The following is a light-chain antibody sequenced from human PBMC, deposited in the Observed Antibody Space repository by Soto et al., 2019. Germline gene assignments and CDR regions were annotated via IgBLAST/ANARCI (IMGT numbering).Light chain of an antibody. V-gene: IGLV1-40*01. CDR2: GSS. J-gene: IGLJ3*02. Sequence: QAVVTQPPSVSGAPGQRVTISCAGSSSSIGAGYDVHWYQQVPGTAPRLLISGSSNRPSGVPDRFYGSKSGTSASLAITGLQAEDEADYYYQSFDSSLSGWVFGGGTKLTVL. CDR3: QSFDSSLSGWV. CDR1: SSSIGAGYD.